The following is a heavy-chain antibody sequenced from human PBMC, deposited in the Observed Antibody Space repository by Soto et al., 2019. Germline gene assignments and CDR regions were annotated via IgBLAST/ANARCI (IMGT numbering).Heavy chain of an antibody. CDR1: GYSLASYA. CDR3: PRDGEGIAVPGNSFDI. J-gene: IGHJ3*02. D-gene: IGHD6-19*01. V-gene: IGHV1-18*01. Sequence: ASVRVSCKASGYSLASYAISWMRQAPGQGLEWMGWISAYNGNTNYAQKLQGRVTMTTDTSTSTAYMELRSLRSDDTAVYYCPRDGEGIAVPGNSFDIWG. CDR2: ISAYNGNT.